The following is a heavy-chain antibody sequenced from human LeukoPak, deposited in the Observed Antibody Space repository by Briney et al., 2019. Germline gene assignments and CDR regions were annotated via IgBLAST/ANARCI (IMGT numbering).Heavy chain of an antibody. CDR1: GFLFSHYT. CDR3: AKSDCGSDGCKLLNY. D-gene: IGHD3-10*01. Sequence: GGSLRLSCAVSGFLFSHYTMTWVRQGPGKGLEWVSSINGSGDATLYADSVMGRFTISRDNAKNTVSLQMNNLRAEDTAVYYCAKSDCGSDGCKLLNYWGQGTLLIASS. CDR2: INGSGDAT. V-gene: IGHV3-23*01. J-gene: IGHJ4*02.